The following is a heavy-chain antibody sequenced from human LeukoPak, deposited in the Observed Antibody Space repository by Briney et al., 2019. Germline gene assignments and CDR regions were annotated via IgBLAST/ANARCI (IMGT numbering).Heavy chain of an antibody. Sequence: QPGESLRLSCAASGFIFKKYWMNWVRQVPGKGLECLANIKEDGSETYYADSVKGRFTISRDNPKNLLFLQINSLRVEDTAVYYCARESSVVRGVITDFDYWGQGTLVTVSS. V-gene: IGHV3-7*01. D-gene: IGHD3-10*01. CDR1: GFIFKKYW. CDR2: IKEDGSET. J-gene: IGHJ4*02. CDR3: ARESSVVRGVITDFDY.